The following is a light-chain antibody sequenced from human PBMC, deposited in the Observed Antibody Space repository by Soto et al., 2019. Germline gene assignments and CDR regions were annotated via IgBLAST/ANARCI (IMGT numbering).Light chain of an antibody. CDR2: GAS. J-gene: IGKJ2*01. CDR1: QSVSSN. V-gene: IGKV3-15*01. CDR3: QQYHDWPQT. Sequence: EIVMTQSPATLSVSPGERATLSCRASQSVSSNLAWYQQKPGQAPRLLIYGASTRATGISARFSGSGSETEFTLTISSLQSEDFAVYYCQQYHDWPQTFGQGTKLELK.